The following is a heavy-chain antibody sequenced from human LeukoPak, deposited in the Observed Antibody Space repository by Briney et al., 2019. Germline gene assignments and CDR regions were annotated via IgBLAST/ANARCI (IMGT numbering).Heavy chain of an antibody. CDR3: AREPMVRGVITHAFDN. J-gene: IGHJ4*02. CDR1: VYTFSTNV. V-gene: IGHV1-18*01. CDR2: ITPHNGNT. D-gene: IGHD3-10*01. Sequence: ASVKVSRQASVYTFSTNVLSWLRPAPGQGLEWMGWITPHNGNTQYAQKFQGRVTMTTDTSTSTAYMELRTLTSKDTAVYFCAREPMVRGVITHAFDNWGQGTLVTVSS.